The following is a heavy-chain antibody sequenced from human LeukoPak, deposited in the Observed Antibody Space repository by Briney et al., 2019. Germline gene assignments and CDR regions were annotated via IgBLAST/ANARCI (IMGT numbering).Heavy chain of an antibody. J-gene: IGHJ4*02. CDR2: INNDGSTT. CDR1: GFTFNTYA. D-gene: IGHD3-22*01. Sequence: GGSLRLSCAASGFTFNTYAMSWVRQAPGMGLVWVSRINNDGSTTSYADSVKGRFTVSRDNAKNTLSLQMNSLRAEDTAVYYCVRRYYDSSGHRFDYWGQGTLVTVSS. V-gene: IGHV3-74*01. CDR3: VRRYYDSSGHRFDY.